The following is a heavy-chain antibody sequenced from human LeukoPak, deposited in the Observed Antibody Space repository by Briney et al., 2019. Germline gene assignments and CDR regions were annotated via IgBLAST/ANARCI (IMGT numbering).Heavy chain of an antibody. D-gene: IGHD3-22*01. CDR2: ISGSGGST. CDR3: AKDSLGDSSDY. Sequence: GGSLRLSCAASGFTFSNYTMSWVPQAPGKGLEWVSIISGSGGSTYYADSVKVRFTISRDNSKNTLYLQMNSLRAEDTAVYYCAKDSLGDSSDYWRQGTLVTVSS. J-gene: IGHJ4*02. V-gene: IGHV3-23*01. CDR1: GFTFSNYT.